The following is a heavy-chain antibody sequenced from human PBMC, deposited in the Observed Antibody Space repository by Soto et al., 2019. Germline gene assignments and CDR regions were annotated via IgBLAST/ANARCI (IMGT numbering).Heavy chain of an antibody. V-gene: IGHV3-74*01. Sequence: EVQLVESGGGLVQPGGSLRLSCEASRGAFGDYWMHWVRQAPGKGLVWVSRINRDANDIIYADSVKGRFTASRDNAKNMVFLQMNSLRVEDTAVYYCARAVHHNWFDSWGQGTLVTVSS. CDR1: RGAFGDYW. CDR2: INRDANDI. J-gene: IGHJ5*01. CDR3: ARAVHHNWFDS. D-gene: IGHD3-10*02.